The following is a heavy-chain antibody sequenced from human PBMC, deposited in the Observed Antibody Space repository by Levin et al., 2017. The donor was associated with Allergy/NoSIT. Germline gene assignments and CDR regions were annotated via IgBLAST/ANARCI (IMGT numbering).Heavy chain of an antibody. Sequence: LSLTCAASGFPFGAYAMSWVRQAPGKGLEWVSTVNGGGGATYYADSVKGRFTISRDNSKNTLYLQMNSLRAEDTAVYYCAKPPTRDGDYPFDYWGQGTLVTVSS. D-gene: IGHD4-17*01. J-gene: IGHJ4*02. CDR1: GFPFGAYA. CDR2: VNGGGGAT. CDR3: AKPPTRDGDYPFDY. V-gene: IGHV3-23*01.